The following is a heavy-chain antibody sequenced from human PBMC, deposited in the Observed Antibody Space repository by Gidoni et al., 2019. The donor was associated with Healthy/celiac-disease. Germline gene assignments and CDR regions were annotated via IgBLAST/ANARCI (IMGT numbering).Heavy chain of an antibody. Sequence: EVQLLEAGGGLVQPGGSLRLSCAASGFTFSSYAMSWVRQAQGKGLEWVSAISGSGGSTYYADSVKGRFTISRDNSKNTLYLQMNSLRAEDTAVYYCAKGNYYDSSGYYGGRDAFDIWGQGTMVTVSS. V-gene: IGHV3-23*01. CDR1: GFTFSSYA. CDR2: ISGSGGST. D-gene: IGHD3-22*01. J-gene: IGHJ3*02. CDR3: AKGNYYDSSGYYGGRDAFDI.